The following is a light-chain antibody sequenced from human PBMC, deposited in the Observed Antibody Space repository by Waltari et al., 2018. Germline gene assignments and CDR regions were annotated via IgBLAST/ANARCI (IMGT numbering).Light chain of an antibody. J-gene: IGKJ2*01. Sequence: EIVLTQSPGTLSLSPGERATLSCRASQSVASNYLAWYQQNPGQAPSLLIYGASSRATGIPDRFSGTGSGTDFTLTISRLEPEDFAVYYCQHFGSSPYTFGQGTKLEI. CDR1: QSVASNY. CDR2: GAS. CDR3: QHFGSSPYT. V-gene: IGKV3-20*01.